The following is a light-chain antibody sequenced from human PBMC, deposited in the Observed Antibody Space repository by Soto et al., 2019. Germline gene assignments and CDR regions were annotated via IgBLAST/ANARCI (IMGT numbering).Light chain of an antibody. J-gene: IGKJ5*01. V-gene: IGKV3-11*01. CDR3: QQRNDWRRDT. Sequence: DIVLTQSPATLSLSPGERATLSCRASQSVGRYLAWYQQRPGQAPSLLIYDASNRATGVPARFSGGGSGTDFTLTISSLEPEDFAVYYCQQRNDWRRDTFAQGTRLEIK. CDR2: DAS. CDR1: QSVGRY.